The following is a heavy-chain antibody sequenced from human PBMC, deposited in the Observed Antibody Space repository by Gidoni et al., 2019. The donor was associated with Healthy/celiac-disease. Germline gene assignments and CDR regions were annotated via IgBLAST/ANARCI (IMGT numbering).Heavy chain of an antibody. V-gene: IGHV3-48*03. CDR2: SSSSGSTI. Sequence: EVQLVESGGGLVQPGGSLRRYCAASGFTFSSYEMNWVRQAPGKGLEWVSYSSSSGSTIYYADSVKGRFNITRDNAKNSLYLQMNSLRAEDTAVYYCARGGVIVADFDYWGQGTLVTVSS. CDR1: GFTFSSYE. CDR3: ARGGVIVADFDY. D-gene: IGHD2-15*01. J-gene: IGHJ4*02.